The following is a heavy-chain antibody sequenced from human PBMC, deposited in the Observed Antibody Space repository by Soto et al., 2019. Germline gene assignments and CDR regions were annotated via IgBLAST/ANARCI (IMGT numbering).Heavy chain of an antibody. CDR2: ISAYNGNA. CDR3: AERRCSSTSCSNEAY. CDR1: GYTFTSYV. Sequence: SVKVSCKASGYTFTSYVSSWVRQAPEQGLEWMGCISAYNGNANYAQKFQGRVTITADESTSTAYMELSSLRSEDTAVYYCAERRCSSTSCSNEAYWGQGTLVPVSS. D-gene: IGHD2-2*01. J-gene: IGHJ4*02. V-gene: IGHV1-18*01.